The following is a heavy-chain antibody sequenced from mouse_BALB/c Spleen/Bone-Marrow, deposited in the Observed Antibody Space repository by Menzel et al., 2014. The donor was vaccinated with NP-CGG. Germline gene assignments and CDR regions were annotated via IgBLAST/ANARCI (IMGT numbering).Heavy chain of an antibody. J-gene: IGHJ2*01. CDR1: GYAFTNYL. CDR2: INPGSGGT. Sequence: VKLQESGAELVRPGTSVKVSCKASGYAFTNYLIEWVKQRPGQGLEWIGVINPGSGGTNYNEKFKGKATLTADKSSSTAYMQFSSLTSDDSAVYFCARSYYGSPYFDYWGQGTTLTVSS. V-gene: IGHV1-54*01. CDR3: ARSYYGSPYFDY. D-gene: IGHD1-1*01.